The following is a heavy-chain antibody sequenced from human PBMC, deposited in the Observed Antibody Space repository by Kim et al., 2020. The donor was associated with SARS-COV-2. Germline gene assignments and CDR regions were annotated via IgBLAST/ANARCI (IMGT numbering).Heavy chain of an antibody. CDR2: INHSGST. J-gene: IGHJ6*02. V-gene: IGHV4-34*01. CDR1: GGSFSGYY. Sequence: SETLSLTCAVYGGSFSGYYWSWIRQPPGKGLEWIGEINHSGSTNYNPSLKSRVTISVDTSKNQFSLKLSSVTAADTAVYYCARAIGVDCSSTSCYWLSSKHYYYYGMDVWGQGTTVTVSS. D-gene: IGHD2-2*01. CDR3: ARAIGVDCSSTSCYWLSSKHYYYYGMDV.